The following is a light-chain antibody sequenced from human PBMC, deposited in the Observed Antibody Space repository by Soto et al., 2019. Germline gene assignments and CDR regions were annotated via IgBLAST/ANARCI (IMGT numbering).Light chain of an antibody. CDR1: SSNIGAGSD. CDR2: GNN. V-gene: IGLV1-40*01. Sequence: QSVLTQPPSVSGAPGQSVTISCTGSSSNIGAGSDVHWYQHLPGTAPKLLIYGNNKRPSGVPDRFSGSNSGTSASLAITGLQADDEADYYCQSHDSSLNSWVFGGGAKLTVL. CDR3: QSHDSSLNSWV. J-gene: IGLJ3*02.